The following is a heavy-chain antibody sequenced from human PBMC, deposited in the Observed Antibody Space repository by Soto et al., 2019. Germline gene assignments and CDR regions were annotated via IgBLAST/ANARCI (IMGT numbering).Heavy chain of an antibody. J-gene: IGHJ5*02. CDR2: VYYSGTT. Sequence: SSETLSLTCTVSGGSMYGGTSYWGWLRQPPGKGLEWIGVVYYSGTTYYNTSLESRVTISIDMSKDQFSLTLSSVTAADTAVYYCAKCADNWFDPWGPGTLVTVSA. CDR3: AKCADNWFDP. CDR1: GGSMYGGTSY. V-gene: IGHV4-39*01.